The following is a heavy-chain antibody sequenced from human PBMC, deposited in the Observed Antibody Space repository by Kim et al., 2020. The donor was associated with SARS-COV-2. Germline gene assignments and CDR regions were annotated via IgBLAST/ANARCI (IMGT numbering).Heavy chain of an antibody. CDR1: GGSISSSSYY. D-gene: IGHD1-26*01. CDR3: ARGKPSLRGWELPTLFGY. Sequence: SETLSLTCTVSGGSISSSSYYWGWIRQPPGKGLEWIGSIYYSGSTYYNPSLKSRVTISVDTSKNQFSLKLSSVTAADTAVYYCARGKPSLRGWELPTLFGYWGEGALVTVSS. J-gene: IGHJ4*02. V-gene: IGHV4-39*01. CDR2: IYYSGST.